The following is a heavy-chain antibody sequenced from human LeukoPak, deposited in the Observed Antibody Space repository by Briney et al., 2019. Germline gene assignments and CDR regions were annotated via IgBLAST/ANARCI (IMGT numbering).Heavy chain of an antibody. D-gene: IGHD2-8*01. CDR3: ARDPRIYCTNGICRDDYFDN. CDR2: ITTSGGST. CDR1: GFTFSSYA. Sequence: GGSLRLSCAASGFTFSSYAMSWVRQAPGEGLEWVSSITTSGGSTYYADSVKGRFTISRDNAKNTLYLQMNRLRAEDTAIYYCARDPRIYCTNGICRDDYFDNWGQGTLVTVSS. J-gene: IGHJ4*02. V-gene: IGHV3-23*01.